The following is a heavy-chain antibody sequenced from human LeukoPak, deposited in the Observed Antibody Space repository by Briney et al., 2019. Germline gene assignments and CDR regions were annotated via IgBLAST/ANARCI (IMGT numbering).Heavy chain of an antibody. D-gene: IGHD5-18*01. J-gene: IGHJ4*02. CDR1: GFTFSNYA. V-gene: IGHV3-23*01. CDR3: AKSPGGYTYGEFDY. CDR2: ISHSGGTT. Sequence: GGSLRLSCAASGFTFSNYAMNWVRQAPGKGLDWVSAISHSGGTTYYADSVKGRFTISRDNSKNTLYLQMNSLRAEDTAVYYCAKSPGGYTYGEFDYWGQGTLVTVSS.